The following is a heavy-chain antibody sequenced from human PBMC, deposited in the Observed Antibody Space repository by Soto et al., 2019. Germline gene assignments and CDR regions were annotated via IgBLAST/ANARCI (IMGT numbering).Heavy chain of an antibody. V-gene: IGHV4-59*01. CDR1: GGSIGTYY. Sequence: SETLSLTCTVSGGSIGTYYWSWIRQPPGKGLEWIGYIYYSGSTNYNPSLKSRVTISVDTSKNQFSLKLSSVTAADTAVYYCARDRAHCSGGSCYVFDPWGQGTLVTVSS. J-gene: IGHJ5*02. D-gene: IGHD2-15*01. CDR2: IYYSGST. CDR3: ARDRAHCSGGSCYVFDP.